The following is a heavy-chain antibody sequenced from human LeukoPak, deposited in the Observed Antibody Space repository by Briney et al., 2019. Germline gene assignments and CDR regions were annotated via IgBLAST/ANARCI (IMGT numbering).Heavy chain of an antibody. J-gene: IGHJ4*02. CDR2: IYTDDSDI. D-gene: IGHD5-24*01. Sequence: GESLKISCYTSGYSFTTYSIGWVRQMPGKGLEWMGIIYTDDSDIRYGPSFQGQVTISADMSTNIAHLQWRSLKASDTAMYYCARQSQPRRDDFNNFDYWGQGTLVTVSS. CDR1: GYSFTTYS. V-gene: IGHV5-51*01. CDR3: ARQSQPRRDDFNNFDY.